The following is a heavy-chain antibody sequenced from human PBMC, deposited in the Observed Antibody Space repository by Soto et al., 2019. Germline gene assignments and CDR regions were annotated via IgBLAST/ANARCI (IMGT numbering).Heavy chain of an antibody. V-gene: IGHV4-59*12. Sequence: SETLSLTCIVSGGSLNSYYWSWIRQPPGKGLEWIGNIYYTGSTNYNPSRKSRVTISVDTSKNQFSLRLSSVTAADTAVYYCARVGGYYGDYPNFDYWGQGTLVTVSS. CDR1: GGSLNSYY. CDR2: IYYTGST. D-gene: IGHD4-17*01. CDR3: ARVGGYYGDYPNFDY. J-gene: IGHJ4*02.